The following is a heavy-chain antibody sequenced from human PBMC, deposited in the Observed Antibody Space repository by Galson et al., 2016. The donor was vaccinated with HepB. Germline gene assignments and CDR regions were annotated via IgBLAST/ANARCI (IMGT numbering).Heavy chain of an antibody. J-gene: IGHJ4*02. Sequence: SETLSLTCDVSGGSISSNYWWGWVRQSPGNGLEWIGEIYQTGTANYNPPFTSRATISVDKSKNQISLRLNSVTAADTAVYYCTRGTLGTTASMAFDYWGQGTLVSVSS. D-gene: IGHD1-26*01. CDR2: IYQTGTA. CDR3: TRGTLGTTASMAFDY. CDR1: GGSISSNYW. V-gene: IGHV4-4*02.